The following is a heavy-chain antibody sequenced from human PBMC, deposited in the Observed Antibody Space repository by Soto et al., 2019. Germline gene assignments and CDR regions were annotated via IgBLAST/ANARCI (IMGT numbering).Heavy chain of an antibody. CDR2: IIPILGIA. D-gene: IGHD3-10*01. V-gene: IGHV1-69*08. J-gene: IGHJ4*02. CDR1: GGTFSSYT. Sequence: QVQLVQSGAEVKKPGSSVKVSCKASGGTFSSYTISWVRQAPGQGLEWMGRIIPILGIANYAQKFQGRVTITADKSTSTAFMELSSLRSEDTAVYYCARDPPKNGSPADYWGQGTLVTVST. CDR3: ARDPPKNGSPADY.